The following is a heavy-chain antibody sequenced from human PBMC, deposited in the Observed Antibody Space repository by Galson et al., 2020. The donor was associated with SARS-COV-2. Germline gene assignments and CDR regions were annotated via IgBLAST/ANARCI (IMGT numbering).Heavy chain of an antibody. D-gene: IGHD3-10*01. J-gene: IGHJ5*02. CDR3: ARSPWGGGGFFFDP. V-gene: IGHV4-39*07. Sequence: SETLSLTCTVSGDSISSTPYYWGWIRQTPGKGLDWIASIYYRGTPYYNPSLSSRVTISLDRPNNQLSLQLTSVTAADTAIYYCARSPWGGGGFFFDPWGQGDLVIVSS. CDR2: IYYRGTP. CDR1: GDSISSTPYY.